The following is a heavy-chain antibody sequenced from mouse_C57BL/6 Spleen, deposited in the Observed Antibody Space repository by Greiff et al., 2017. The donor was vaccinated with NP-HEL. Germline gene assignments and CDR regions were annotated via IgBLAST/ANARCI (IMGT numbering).Heavy chain of an antibody. Sequence: QVQLKQPGAELVKPGASVKLSCKASGYTFTSYWMQWVKQRPGQGLEWIGEIDPSDSYTNYNQKFKGKATLTVDTSSSTAYMQLSSLTSEDSAVYYCARPYGSSYWYFDVWGTGTTVTVSS. V-gene: IGHV1-50*01. CDR1: GYTFTSYW. D-gene: IGHD1-1*01. CDR2: IDPSDSYT. CDR3: ARPYGSSYWYFDV. J-gene: IGHJ1*03.